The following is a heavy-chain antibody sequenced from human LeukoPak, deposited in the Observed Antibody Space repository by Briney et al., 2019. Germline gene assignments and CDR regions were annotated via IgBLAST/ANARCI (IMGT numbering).Heavy chain of an antibody. V-gene: IGHV4-38-2*02. CDR2: IYHSGST. CDR3: ARAIEVGAMTPFDY. J-gene: IGHJ4*02. CDR1: GYSIGSGYY. D-gene: IGHD1-26*01. Sequence: SETLSLTCTVSGYSIGSGYYWGWIRQPPGKGLEWIGSIYHSGSTYYNPSLKSRVTISVDTSKNQFSLKLSSVTAADTAVYYCARAIEVGAMTPFDYWGQGTLVTVSS.